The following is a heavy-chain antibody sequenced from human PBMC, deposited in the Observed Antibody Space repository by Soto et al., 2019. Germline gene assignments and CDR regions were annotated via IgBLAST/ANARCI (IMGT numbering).Heavy chain of an antibody. Sequence: GGSLRLSCSASGFTFSDFFMTWIRQAPGKGLEWISYISSSGDTILYADSLKGRFTISRDNAKQSLYLQISSLRAEDTAMYYCAKDIKPFNSTWWTVDSWGQGTLVTV. CDR2: ISSSGDTI. V-gene: IGHV3-11*01. J-gene: IGHJ4*02. D-gene: IGHD6-13*01. CDR1: GFTFSDFF. CDR3: AKDIKPFNSTWWTVDS.